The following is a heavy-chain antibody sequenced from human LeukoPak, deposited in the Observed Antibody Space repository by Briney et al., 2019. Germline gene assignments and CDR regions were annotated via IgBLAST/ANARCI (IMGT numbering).Heavy chain of an antibody. J-gene: IGHJ2*01. CDR3: AGGQGWHFDL. CDR1: GITFSSLW. Sequence: PGRSLRLSCAASGITFSSLWMSWFRQAPSKGLEWVADIKHDGSEEHYVASVKGRFTISRDNAKLYLQMNSLRAEDTAVYYCAGGQGWHFDLWGLGTLITVSS. CDR2: IKHDGSEE. D-gene: IGHD2-15*01. V-gene: IGHV3-7*01.